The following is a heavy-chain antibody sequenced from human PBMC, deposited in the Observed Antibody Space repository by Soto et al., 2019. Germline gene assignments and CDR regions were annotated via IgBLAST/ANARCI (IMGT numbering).Heavy chain of an antibody. CDR3: AKDSRAPGSTMIVVGSTEDY. V-gene: IGHV3-23*01. CDR1: GFTFSSYA. Sequence: VGSLRLSCAASGFTFSSYAMSWVRQAPGKGLEWISAISGSAGSTYYADSVKGRFTISRDNSKNTLYLQMNSLRAEDTAVDYCAKDSRAPGSTMIVVGSTEDYWGQGTVVRVSS. D-gene: IGHD3-22*01. J-gene: IGHJ4*02. CDR2: ISGSAGST.